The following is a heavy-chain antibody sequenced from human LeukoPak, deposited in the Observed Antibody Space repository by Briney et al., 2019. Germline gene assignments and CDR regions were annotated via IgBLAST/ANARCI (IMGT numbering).Heavy chain of an antibody. V-gene: IGHV4-59*01. Sequence: SETLSLTCNISGDSITDYYWSWIRQPPGKGLEWIGFIYHSGNTNYNPSLASRVTLSLDTSKTQLSLRLTAVTAADTAVYYCAREEGIAAAGALEYWGQGILVTVSS. D-gene: IGHD6-13*01. CDR3: AREEGIAAAGALEY. J-gene: IGHJ4*02. CDR1: GDSITDYY. CDR2: IYHSGNT.